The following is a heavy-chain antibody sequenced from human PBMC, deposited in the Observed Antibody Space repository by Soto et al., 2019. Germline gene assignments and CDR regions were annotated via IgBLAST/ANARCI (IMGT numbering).Heavy chain of an antibody. CDR3: ARRRENDYSNVWFDP. CDR2: IYYSGST. CDR1: GGSISSYY. V-gene: IGHV4-59*08. D-gene: IGHD4-4*01. J-gene: IGHJ5*02. Sequence: SETLSLTCTVSGGSISSYYWSWIRQPPGKGLEWIGYIYYSGSTNYNPSLKSRVTISVDTSKNQFSLKLSSVTAADTAVYYCARRRENDYSNVWFDPWGQGALVTVSS.